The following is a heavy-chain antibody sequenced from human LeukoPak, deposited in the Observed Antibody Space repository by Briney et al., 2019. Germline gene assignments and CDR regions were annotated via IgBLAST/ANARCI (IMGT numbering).Heavy chain of an antibody. Sequence: GGSLRLSCAASGFTFSDYYMSWIRQAPGKGLEWVSYISSSGSTIYYADSVKGRFTISRDNAKNSLYLQMDSLRAEDTAVYYCARDRLYYDSSGYYPQYFQYWGQGTLVTVSS. V-gene: IGHV3-11*01. CDR1: GFTFSDYY. CDR3: ARDRLYYDSSGYYPQYFQY. D-gene: IGHD3-22*01. J-gene: IGHJ1*01. CDR2: ISSSGSTI.